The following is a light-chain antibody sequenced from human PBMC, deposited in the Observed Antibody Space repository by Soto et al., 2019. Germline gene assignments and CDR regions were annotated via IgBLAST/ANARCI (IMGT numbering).Light chain of an antibody. CDR1: SSNIGSNT. V-gene: IGLV1-44*01. Sequence: QSVLTHPPSASGTPGQTVTMSCSGSSSNIGSNTVNWYQQLPGTAPKLLIYSTNQRPSGVPDRFSGPKSGTSASLAISGLQSEDEADYYCAAWDDSLNYVFGTGTKVTVL. CDR2: STN. CDR3: AAWDDSLNYV. J-gene: IGLJ1*01.